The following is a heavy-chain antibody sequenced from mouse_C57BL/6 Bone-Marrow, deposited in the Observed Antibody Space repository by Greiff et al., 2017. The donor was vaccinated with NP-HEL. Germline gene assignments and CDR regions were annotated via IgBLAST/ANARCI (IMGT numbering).Heavy chain of an antibody. D-gene: IGHD2-3*01. CDR2: ISYDGSN. CDR3: ARAWLLKAYYFDY. Sequence: EVHLVESGPGLVKPSQSLSLTCSVTGYSITSGYYWNWIRQFPGNKLEWMGYISYDGSNNYNPSLKNRISITRDTSKNQFFLKLNSVTTEDTATYYCARAWLLKAYYFDYWGQGTTLTVSS. J-gene: IGHJ2*01. CDR1: GYSITSGYY. V-gene: IGHV3-6*01.